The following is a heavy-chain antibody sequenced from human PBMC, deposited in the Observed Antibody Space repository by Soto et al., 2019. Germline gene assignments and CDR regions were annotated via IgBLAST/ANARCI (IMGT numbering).Heavy chain of an antibody. J-gene: IGHJ4*02. V-gene: IGHV3-30*18. CDR1: GFTFSSYG. CDR2: ISYDGSNK. Sequence: GGSLRLSCAASGFTFSSYGMHWVRQAPGKGLEWVAVISYDGSNKYYADSVKGRFTISRDNSKNTLYLQMNSLRAEDTAVYYCAKDMTTVTWGQVIDYWGQGTLVTVSS. D-gene: IGHD4-17*01. CDR3: AKDMTTVTWGQVIDY.